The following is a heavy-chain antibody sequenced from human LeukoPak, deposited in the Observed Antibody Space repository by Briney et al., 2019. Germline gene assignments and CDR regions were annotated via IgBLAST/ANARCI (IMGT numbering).Heavy chain of an antibody. D-gene: IGHD1-14*01. V-gene: IGHV4-30-2*01. CDR3: ARGSEPDY. J-gene: IGHJ4*02. CDR1: GGSISSGGYY. CDR2: INHSGST. Sequence: SETLSLTCTVSGGSISSGGYYWSWIRQPPGKGLEWIGYINHSGSTYYNPSLKSRVTISVDRSKNQFSLKLSSVTAADTAVYYCARGSEPDYWGQGTVVTVSS.